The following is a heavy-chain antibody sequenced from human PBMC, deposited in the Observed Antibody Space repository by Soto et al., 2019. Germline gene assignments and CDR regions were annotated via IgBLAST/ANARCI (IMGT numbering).Heavy chain of an antibody. CDR1: GFTFSSYA. J-gene: IGHJ6*02. Sequence: PGGSLRLSCAASGFTFSSYAMHWVRQAPGKGLEWVSSISSSSSYIYYADSVKGRFTISRDNAKNSLYLQMNSLRAEDKAVYYCARDQVGSGWSRDYYGMDVWGQGTTVTVSS. CDR2: ISSSSSYI. V-gene: IGHV3-21*01. D-gene: IGHD6-19*01. CDR3: ARDQVGSGWSRDYYGMDV.